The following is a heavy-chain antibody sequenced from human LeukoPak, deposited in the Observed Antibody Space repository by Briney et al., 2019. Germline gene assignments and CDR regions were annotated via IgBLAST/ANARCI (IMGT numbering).Heavy chain of an antibody. V-gene: IGHV4-59*01. D-gene: IGHD3-10*01. J-gene: IGHJ3*02. CDR3: ARTLWFRDDAFDI. CDR1: GGSISSYY. Sequence: SETLSLTCTVSGGSISSYYWSWIRQPPGKGLEWIGYIYYSGSTNYNPSLKSRVTISVDTSKNQFSLKLSSVTAADTAVYYCARTLWFRDDAFDIWSQGTMVTVSS. CDR2: IYYSGST.